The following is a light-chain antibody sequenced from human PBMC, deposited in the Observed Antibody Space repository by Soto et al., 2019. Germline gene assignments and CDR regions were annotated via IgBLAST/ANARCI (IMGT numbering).Light chain of an antibody. V-gene: IGLV2-14*01. J-gene: IGLJ1*01. Sequence: QSALTQPASVSGSPEQSITISCTGTSSDVGDYDYVSWYRQHPGKAPKLMIYDVTNRPSGVSNRFSGSKSGNTASLTISGLQAEDEADYYCSSYTSTSTLYVFGTGTKLTVL. CDR2: DVT. CDR1: SSDVGDYDY. CDR3: SSYTSTSTLYV.